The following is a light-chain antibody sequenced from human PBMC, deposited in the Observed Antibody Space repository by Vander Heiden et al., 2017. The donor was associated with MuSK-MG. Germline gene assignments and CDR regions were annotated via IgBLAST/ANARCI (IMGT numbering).Light chain of an antibody. CDR3: MQVLKTPIT. Sequence: DIVMTQAPLSLPVTPGEPASISCRSSQSLLHSDRDNYLGWYLQKAGQSPQLLIYLGSNRASGVPDRFSGSGSGTDFTLKISRVEAEDVGVYYCMQVLKTPITFGQGTRLRLN. CDR1: QSLLHSDRDNY. V-gene: IGKV2-28*01. J-gene: IGKJ5*01. CDR2: LGS.